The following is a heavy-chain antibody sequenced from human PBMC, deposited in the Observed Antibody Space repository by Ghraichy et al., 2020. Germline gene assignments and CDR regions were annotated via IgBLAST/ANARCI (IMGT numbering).Heavy chain of an antibody. CDR3: ARGHLRYYYGSGRSYYFDY. V-gene: IGHV4-34*01. D-gene: IGHD3-10*01. CDR2: INHSGST. CDR1: GGSFSGYY. Sequence: SQTLSLTCAVYGGSFSGYYWSWIRQPPGKGLEWIGEINHSGSTNYNPSLKSRVTISVDTSKNQFSLKLSSVTAADTAVYYCARGHLRYYYGSGRSYYFDYWGQGTLVTVSS. J-gene: IGHJ4*02.